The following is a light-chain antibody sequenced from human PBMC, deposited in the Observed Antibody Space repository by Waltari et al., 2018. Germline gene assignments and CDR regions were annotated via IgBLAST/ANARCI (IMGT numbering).Light chain of an antibody. J-gene: IGLJ3*02. CDR1: TGAVTSGPY. CDR3: LLSYSGGGV. V-gene: IGLV7-46*01. Sequence: QAVVTQEPSLTVSPGGPVTLTCGSSTGAVTSGPYPYWFQQKPGQAPRTLIYDTSNQHSWTPARFSGSLLGGKAALTLSGAQPEDEADYYCLLSYSGGGVFGGGTKLTVL. CDR2: DTS.